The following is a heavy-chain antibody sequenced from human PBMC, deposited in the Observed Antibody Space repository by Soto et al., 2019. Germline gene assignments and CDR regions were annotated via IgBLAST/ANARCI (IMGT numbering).Heavy chain of an antibody. CDR1: GGSISTYY. D-gene: IGHD6-19*01. J-gene: IGHJ6*02. V-gene: IGHV4-59*01. CDR2: IYDSGST. CDR3: ASLLSSGWFPGYYSMDV. Sequence: TSETLSLTCTVSGGSISTYYWSWIRQPPGKGLEWIGYIYDSGSTNYNPSLKSRVTISVDTSKNQFSLKLSPVTAADTAVYYCASLLSSGWFPGYYSMDVWGQGTTVTVSS.